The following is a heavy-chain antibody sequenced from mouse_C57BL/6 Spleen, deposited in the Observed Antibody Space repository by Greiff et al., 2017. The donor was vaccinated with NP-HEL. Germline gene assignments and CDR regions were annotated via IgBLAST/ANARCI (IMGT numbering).Heavy chain of an antibody. CDR2: IRNKANGYTT. J-gene: IGHJ4*01. Sequence: EVKLVESGGGLVQPGGSLSLSCAASGFTFTDYYMSWVRQPPGKALEWLGFIRNKANGYTTKYSASVKGRFTISSDNSQSILYLQMNALRAEDSATYYCARYGGTWEDAMDYWGQGTSVTVSS. CDR3: ARYGGTWEDAMDY. CDR1: GFTFTDYY. V-gene: IGHV7-3*01. D-gene: IGHD3-3*01.